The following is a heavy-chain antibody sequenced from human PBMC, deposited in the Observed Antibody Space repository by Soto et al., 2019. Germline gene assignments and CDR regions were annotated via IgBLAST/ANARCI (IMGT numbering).Heavy chain of an antibody. CDR2: ISGSGGST. Sequence: GSLRLSCAASGFTFSSYAMSWVRQAPGKGLEWVSAISGSGGSTYYADSVKGRFTISRDNAKNSLYLQMNSLRAEDTAVYYCARSVRGEFGDYWGQGTLVTVSS. D-gene: IGHD3-10*01. J-gene: IGHJ4*02. CDR3: ARSVRGEFGDY. V-gene: IGHV3-23*01. CDR1: GFTFSSYA.